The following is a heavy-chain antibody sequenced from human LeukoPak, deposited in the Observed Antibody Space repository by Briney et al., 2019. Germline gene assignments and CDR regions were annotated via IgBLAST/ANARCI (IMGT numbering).Heavy chain of an antibody. Sequence: GGSLRLSCAASGFTFSTYDMHWVRQAPGKGLEWVAVISHDGSNKYHADSVKGRFTISRDNFKNTLYLQMNSLRAEDTAMYYCGKYRYCSGGSCYELDFWGQGTLVTVSS. D-gene: IGHD2-15*01. CDR3: GKYRYCSGGSCYELDF. V-gene: IGHV3-30*18. CDR2: ISHDGSNK. CDR1: GFTFSTYD. J-gene: IGHJ4*02.